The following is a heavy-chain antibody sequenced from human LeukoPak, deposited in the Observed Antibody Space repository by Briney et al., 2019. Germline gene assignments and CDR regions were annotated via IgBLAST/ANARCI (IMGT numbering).Heavy chain of an antibody. CDR1: GVTFSSYS. CDR3: ARDPGPATFDP. J-gene: IGHJ5*02. Sequence: PGGSLRLSCAASGVTFSSYSMNWVRQAPGKGLEWVSYISSSSSTIYYADSVKGRFTISRDNAKNSLYLQMNSLRAEDTAVYYCARDPGPATFDPWGQGTLVTVSS. V-gene: IGHV3-48*01. CDR2: ISSSSSTI. D-gene: IGHD2-2*01.